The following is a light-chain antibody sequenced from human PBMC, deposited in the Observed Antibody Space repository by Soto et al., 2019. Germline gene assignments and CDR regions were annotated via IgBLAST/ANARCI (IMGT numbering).Light chain of an antibody. CDR3: CSCAGSNTGV. CDR1: SSDVGSYNL. Sequence: QSALTQPASVSGSPGQSITISCTGTSSDVGSYNLVSWYQQHPGKAPKLMIYEVSRRPSGVSNRFSGSKSGNTASLTISGLQAEDEADYYCCSCAGSNTGVFGGGTKVTVL. J-gene: IGLJ3*02. CDR2: EVS. V-gene: IGLV2-23*02.